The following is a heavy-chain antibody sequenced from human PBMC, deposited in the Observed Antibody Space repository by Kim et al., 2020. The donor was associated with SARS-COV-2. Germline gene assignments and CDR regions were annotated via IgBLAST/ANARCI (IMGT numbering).Heavy chain of an antibody. J-gene: IGHJ4*02. CDR3: AKGRGGAYDY. CDR2: TYYRSKWNN. Sequence: SQTLSLTCAISGDSVSSNSATWNWIRQSPSRGLEWLGRTYYRSKWNNDYAVSVKSRMTINQDTSKNQFSLQLNSVTPEDTAMYYCAKGRGGAYDYWGQGTLVTVSS. D-gene: IGHD1-26*01. CDR1: GDSVSSNSAT. V-gene: IGHV6-1*01.